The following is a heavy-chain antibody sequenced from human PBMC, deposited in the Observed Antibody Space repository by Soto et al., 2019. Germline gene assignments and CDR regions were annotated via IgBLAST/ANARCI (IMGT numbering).Heavy chain of an antibody. Sequence: ASVKVSCKASGYTFTSYGISWVRQAPGQGLEWMGWISGYNGNTYYAQKLQGRVTMTTDTSTSTAYMELSSLRSEDTAVYYCARGRLDTAMVLYYYYGMDVWGQGTTVTVSS. J-gene: IGHJ6*02. CDR3: ARGRLDTAMVLYYYYGMDV. CDR2: ISGYNGNT. V-gene: IGHV1-18*01. CDR1: GYTFTSYG. D-gene: IGHD5-18*01.